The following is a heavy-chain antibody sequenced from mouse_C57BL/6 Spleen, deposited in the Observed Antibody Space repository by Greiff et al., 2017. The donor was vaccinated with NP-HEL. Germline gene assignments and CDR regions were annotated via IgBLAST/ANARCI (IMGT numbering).Heavy chain of an antibody. CDR3: AASGFAY. V-gene: IGHV5-17*01. CDR1: GFTFSDYG. J-gene: IGHJ3*01. Sequence: EVMLVESGGGLVKPGGSLKLSCAASGFTFSDYGMHWVRQAPEKGLEWVAYISSGSSTIYYADTVKGRFTISRDNAKNTLFLQMTSLRAEDTAMYYCAASGFAYWGQGTLVTVSA. D-gene: IGHD3-2*02. CDR2: ISSGSSTI.